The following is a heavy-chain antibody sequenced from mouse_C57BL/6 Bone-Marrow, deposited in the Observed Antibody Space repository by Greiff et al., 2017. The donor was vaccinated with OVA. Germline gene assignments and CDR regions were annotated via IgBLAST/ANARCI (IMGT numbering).Heavy chain of an antibody. CDR3: KRVHAMDY. V-gene: IGHV1-15*01. CDR1: GYTFTDYE. Sequence: VQLQQSGAELVRPGASVTLSCKASGYTFTDYEMHWVKQTPVNGLEWIGAIDPETGGTASNQKFKGKAILTASKSSSTAYMELRSLTSEDSAVYYCKRVHAMDYWGQGTSVTVSS. CDR2: IDPETGGT. J-gene: IGHJ4*01.